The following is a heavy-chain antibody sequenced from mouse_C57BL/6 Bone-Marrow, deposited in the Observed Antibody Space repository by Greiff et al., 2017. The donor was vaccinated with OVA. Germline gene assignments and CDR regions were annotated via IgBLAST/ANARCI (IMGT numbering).Heavy chain of an antibody. CDR3: AEASGRDWFAY. D-gene: IGHD1-3*01. Sequence: VKLMESDAELVKPGASVKISCKVSGYTFTDHTIHWMKQRPEQGLEWIGYIYPRDGSTKYNEKFKGKATLTADKYSSTANMQLNSQTSADDEVYFCAEASGRDWFAYWGQGTLVTVSA. J-gene: IGHJ3*01. CDR1: GYTFTDHT. V-gene: IGHV1-78*01. CDR2: IYPRDGST.